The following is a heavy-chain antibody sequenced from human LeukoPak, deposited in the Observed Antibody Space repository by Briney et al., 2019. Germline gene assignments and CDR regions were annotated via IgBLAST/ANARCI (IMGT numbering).Heavy chain of an antibody. CDR2: ISYSGST. V-gene: IGHV4-30-2*03. D-gene: IGHD4-17*01. CDR3: ASGKDYGDYVGKDY. J-gene: IGHJ4*02. Sequence: SETLSLTCTVSGGSISSGGYYWSWIRQPPGKGLEWIGYISYSGSTYYNPSLKSRVTISVDTSKNQFSLKLSSVTAADTAVYYCASGKDYGDYVGKDYWGQGTLVTVSS. CDR1: GGSISSGGYY.